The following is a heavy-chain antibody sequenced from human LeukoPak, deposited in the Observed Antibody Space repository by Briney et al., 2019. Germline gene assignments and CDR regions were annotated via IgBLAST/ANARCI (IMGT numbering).Heavy chain of an antibody. D-gene: IGHD4-17*01. Sequence: GGSLRLSCAASGFTFSNYGMHWVRQAPGKGLEWVAFIRYDGTNKYYADSVKGRFTISRDNAKNSLYLQMNSLRAEDTAVYYCATGMTTVSSVDYWGQGTLVTVSS. J-gene: IGHJ4*02. CDR1: GFTFSNYG. CDR2: IRYDGTNK. CDR3: ATGMTTVSSVDY. V-gene: IGHV3-30*02.